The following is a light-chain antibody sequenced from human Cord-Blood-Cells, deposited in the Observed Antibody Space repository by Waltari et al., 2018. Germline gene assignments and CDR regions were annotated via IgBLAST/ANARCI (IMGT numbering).Light chain of an antibody. CDR3: QQFNSYQYT. J-gene: IGKJ2*01. Sequence: ALKLTQSTFSLSASVGDRVTITCRASQGISSALAWYQQKPGKAPKLLIYDASSLESGVPSRFSGSGSGTDFTLTISSLQPEDFATYYCQQFNSYQYTFGQGTKLEIK. V-gene: IGKV1-13*02. CDR2: DAS. CDR1: QGISSA.